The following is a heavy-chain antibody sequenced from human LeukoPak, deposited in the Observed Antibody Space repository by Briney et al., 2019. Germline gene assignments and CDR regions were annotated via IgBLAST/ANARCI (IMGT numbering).Heavy chain of an antibody. CDR2: ISGSGGSP. CDR3: AKAIWDIVVVVAAPFDY. CDR1: GFTFSSYA. V-gene: IGHV3-23*01. J-gene: IGHJ4*02. D-gene: IGHD2-15*01. Sequence: PGGSLRLSCAASGFTFSSYAMSWVRQAPGKGLEWVSAISGSGGSPYYADSVKGRFTISRDNSKNTLYLQMNSLRAEDTAVYYCAKAIWDIVVVVAAPFDYWGQGTLVTVSS.